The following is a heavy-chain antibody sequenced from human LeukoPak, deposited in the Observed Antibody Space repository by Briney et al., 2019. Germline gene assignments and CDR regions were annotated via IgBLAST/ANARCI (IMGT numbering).Heavy chain of an antibody. V-gene: IGHV1-3*03. CDR3: ARVVRDSSWAYFDY. D-gene: IGHD6-13*01. CDR1: GYSFNSNG. Sequence: RASVKVSCKASGYSFNSNGMNWVRQAPGQRLEWMGWINAGNGNTKYSQEFQGRVTITRDTSASTAYMELSSLRSEDMAVYYCARVVRDSSWAYFDYWGQGTLVTVSS. CDR2: INAGNGNT. J-gene: IGHJ4*02.